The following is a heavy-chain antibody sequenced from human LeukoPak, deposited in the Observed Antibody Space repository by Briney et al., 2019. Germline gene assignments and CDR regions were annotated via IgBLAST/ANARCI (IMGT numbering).Heavy chain of an antibody. CDR2: IYYSGST. D-gene: IGHD3-22*01. J-gene: IGHJ3*02. V-gene: IGHV4-39*01. CDR3: ARQVVVRDAFDI. Sequence: SETLSLTCTVSGGSISSGSYYWGWIRQPPGKGLEWIGSIYYSGSTYYNPSLKSRVTISVDTSKNQFSLKLSSVTAADTAVYYCARQVVVRDAFDIWGQGTMVTVSS. CDR1: GGSISSGSYY.